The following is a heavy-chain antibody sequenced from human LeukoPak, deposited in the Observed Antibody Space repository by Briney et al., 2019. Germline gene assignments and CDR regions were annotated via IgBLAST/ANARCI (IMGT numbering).Heavy chain of an antibody. V-gene: IGHV3-53*01. D-gene: IGHD5-18*01. Sequence: PGGSLRLSCAASGFTVSSNYMSWVRQAPGKGLERVSFIYSGGSTYYADSVKGRFTISRDNSKNTLYLQMNSLRAEDTAVYYCARGGYSYGNYYWYFDLWGRGTLVTVSS. CDR3: ARGGYSYGNYYWYFDL. CDR2: IYSGGST. CDR1: GFTVSSNY. J-gene: IGHJ2*01.